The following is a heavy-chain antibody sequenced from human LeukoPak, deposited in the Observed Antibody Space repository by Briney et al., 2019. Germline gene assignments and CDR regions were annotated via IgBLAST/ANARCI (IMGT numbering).Heavy chain of an antibody. J-gene: IGHJ4*02. D-gene: IGHD3-16*02. CDR1: GYTFTNYA. CDR2: IHPSTGNP. CDR3: ARAFQSLGGLSLPDY. V-gene: IGHV7-4-1*02. Sequence: GASVKVSCKASGYTFTNYAVNWVRQAPGQGLEWMGWIHPSTGNPTYAQGFTGRFVFSLDTSVSTTYLQISSLKAEDTAVYFCARAFQSLGGLSLPDYWGQGTLLTVSS.